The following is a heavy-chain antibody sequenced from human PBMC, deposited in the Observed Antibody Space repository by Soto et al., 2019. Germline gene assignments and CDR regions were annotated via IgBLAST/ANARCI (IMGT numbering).Heavy chain of an antibody. Sequence: PGGSLRLSCAGSGFTFSDYYMSWIRQAPGQGLEWVSYMSGSGVTVFYADSVKGRFTISRDNAKNSLYLQMYSLRAEDSAVYYCARNTISAAGADYYGLDVWGQGTTVTVSS. J-gene: IGHJ6*02. CDR2: MSGSGVTV. CDR3: ARNTISAAGADYYGLDV. CDR1: GFTFSDYY. D-gene: IGHD6-13*01. V-gene: IGHV3-11*01.